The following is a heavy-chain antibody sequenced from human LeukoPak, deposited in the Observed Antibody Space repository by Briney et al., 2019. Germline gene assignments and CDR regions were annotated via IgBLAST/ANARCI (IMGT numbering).Heavy chain of an antibody. CDR1: GGSFSGYY. Sequence: PSETLSLTCAVYGGSFSGYYWSWIRQPPGKGLEWIGYIYYSGSTNYNPSLKSRVTISVDTSKNQFSLKLSSVTAADTAVYYCAREAGATVFLAFDIWGQGTMVTVSS. J-gene: IGHJ3*02. D-gene: IGHD4-17*01. V-gene: IGHV4-59*01. CDR2: IYYSGST. CDR3: AREAGATVFLAFDI.